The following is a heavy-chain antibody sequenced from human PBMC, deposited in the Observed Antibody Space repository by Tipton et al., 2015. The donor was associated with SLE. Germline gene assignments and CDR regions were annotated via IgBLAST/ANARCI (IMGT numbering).Heavy chain of an antibody. V-gene: IGHV3-20*04. J-gene: IGHJ6*02. Sequence: SLRLSCAASGFTFDDYGMSWVRQAPGKGLEWVSGINWNGGSTGYADSVKGRFTISRDNAKNSLYLQMNSLRAEDTAVYYCARRGDYYYGMDVWGQGTTVTVSS. CDR3: ARRGDYYYGMDV. CDR1: GFTFDDYG. CDR2: INWNGGST.